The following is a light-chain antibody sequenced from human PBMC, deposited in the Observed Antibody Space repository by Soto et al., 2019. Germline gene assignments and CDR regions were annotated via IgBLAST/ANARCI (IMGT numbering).Light chain of an antibody. CDR2: ASS. CDR3: QQYYNDPPRT. Sequence: EIVMTQSPATLSVSPGERATLSCRARQSIGSNLAWYQQKPGQAPRLVIYASSIRASDFPARFSGSGSGTEFTLTISGLQSDDFATYYCQQYYNDPPRTFGPGTKVDIK. CDR1: QSIGSN. J-gene: IGKJ1*01. V-gene: IGKV3-15*01.